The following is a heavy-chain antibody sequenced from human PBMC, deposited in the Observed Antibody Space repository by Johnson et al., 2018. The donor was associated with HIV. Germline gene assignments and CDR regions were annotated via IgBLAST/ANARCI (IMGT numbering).Heavy chain of an antibody. CDR1: GFTVSSNY. V-gene: IGHV3-66*02. J-gene: IGHJ3*02. CDR3: ASWGGLNHMGDPFDI. D-gene: IGHD3-16*01. Sequence: MLLVESGGGLVQPGGSLRLSCAASGFTVSSNYMSWVRQAPGKGLEWVSAISGSGGSTYYADSVKGRFTISRDNAKNSLYLQMNSLRVEDTAVYFCASWGGLNHMGDPFDIWGQGTMVTVSS. CDR2: ISGSGGST.